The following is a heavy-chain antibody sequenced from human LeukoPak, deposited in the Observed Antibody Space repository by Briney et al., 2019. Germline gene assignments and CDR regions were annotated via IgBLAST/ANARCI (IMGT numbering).Heavy chain of an antibody. J-gene: IGHJ3*02. Sequence: GGSLRLSCAASRFTFSSYDINWVRQAPGKGLEWVSSYSSSSSYIYYADSVKGRFTISRDNAKNSLYLQMNSLRAEDTAVYYCARVPCGSTSCGYAFDIWGQGTMVTVSS. D-gene: IGHD2-2*01. CDR2: YSSSSSYI. CDR3: ARVPCGSTSCGYAFDI. V-gene: IGHV3-21*01. CDR1: RFTFSSYD.